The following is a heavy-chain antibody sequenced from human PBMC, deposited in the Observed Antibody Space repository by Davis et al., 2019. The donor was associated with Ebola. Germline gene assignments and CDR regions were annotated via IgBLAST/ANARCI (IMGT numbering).Heavy chain of an antibody. CDR3: TRDRAYKCFDL. CDR2: ISGNSHNI. V-gene: IGHV3-23*01. CDR1: GFTVSSYA. Sequence: GESLKISCAASGFTVSSYAMGWVRQAPGKGLEWVSTISGNSHNIHYADSVEGRFTISRDNSQNTLYLQMNSLRVEDTAIYYCTRDRAYKCFDLWGQGTLVTVSS. J-gene: IGHJ5*02.